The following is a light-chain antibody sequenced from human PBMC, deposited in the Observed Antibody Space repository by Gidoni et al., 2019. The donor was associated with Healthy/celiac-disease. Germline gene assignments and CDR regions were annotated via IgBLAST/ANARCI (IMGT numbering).Light chain of an antibody. J-gene: IGKJ1*01. Sequence: EIVMPPSPATLSVSPGERATLSCRASKSVSSNLAWYQQKPGQAPRLLIYGASTRATGIPARFSGSGSGTEFTLTISSLQSEDFAVYYCQQYNNWPRTFGQGTKVEIK. CDR1: KSVSSN. V-gene: IGKV3-15*01. CDR2: GAS. CDR3: QQYNNWPRT.